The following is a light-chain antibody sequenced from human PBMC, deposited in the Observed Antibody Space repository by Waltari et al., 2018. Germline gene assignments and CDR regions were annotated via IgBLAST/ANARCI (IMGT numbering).Light chain of an antibody. CDR1: SSDVGSYNL. J-gene: IGLJ3*02. CDR3: CAYEGSDSWV. CDR2: EVT. V-gene: IGLV2-23*02. Sequence: QSALTQPASVSGSPGQSITISCTGSSSDVGSYNLVSWYQQPQGKAPKLMIYEVTKRPVAVSDRFSGSKSGNTASLTISGLQAEDEADYYCCAYEGSDSWVFGGGTKLTVL.